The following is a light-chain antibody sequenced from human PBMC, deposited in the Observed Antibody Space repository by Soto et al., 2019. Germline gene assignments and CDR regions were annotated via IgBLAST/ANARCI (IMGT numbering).Light chain of an antibody. V-gene: IGKV3D-7*01. Sequence: VLTQSPATLSLSPGGRAVLSCRASQTVSRYYLSWYQKKPGQPPRLLIYGASTRATGVPDRFSGSGSGADFTLTISSLQPEDFAVYYCQQALTFGGGTTVE. CDR1: QTVSRYY. J-gene: IGKJ4*01. CDR3: QQALT. CDR2: GAS.